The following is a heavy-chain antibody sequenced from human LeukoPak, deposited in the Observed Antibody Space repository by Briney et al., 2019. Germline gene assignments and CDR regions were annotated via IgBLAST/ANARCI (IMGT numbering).Heavy chain of an antibody. CDR2: IYHSGST. V-gene: IGHV4-30-2*01. Sequence: PSQTLSLTCTVSGGSISSGGYYWSWIRQPPGKGLEWIGYIYHSGSTYYNPSLKSRVTISIDRSENQFSLKLSSVTAADTAVYYCARDKGPAALGGPNWFDPWGQGTLVTVSS. CDR1: GGSISSGGYY. CDR3: ARDKGPAALGGPNWFDP. J-gene: IGHJ5*02. D-gene: IGHD2-2*01.